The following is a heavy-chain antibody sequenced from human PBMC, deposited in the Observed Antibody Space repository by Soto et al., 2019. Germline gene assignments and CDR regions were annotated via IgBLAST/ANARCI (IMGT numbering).Heavy chain of an antibody. Sequence: PGETLKISCQGSGYSFAGYWITWVRQKPGKGLEWMGRIDPSDSQTYYSPSFRGHVTISATKSITTVFLQMNSLRAEDTAVYYCARDGEYYYGSGSYPDHWGQGTLVTVSS. CDR2: IDPSDSQT. CDR1: GYSFAGYW. V-gene: IGHV5-10-1*01. D-gene: IGHD3-10*01. J-gene: IGHJ5*02. CDR3: ARDGEYYYGSGSYPDH.